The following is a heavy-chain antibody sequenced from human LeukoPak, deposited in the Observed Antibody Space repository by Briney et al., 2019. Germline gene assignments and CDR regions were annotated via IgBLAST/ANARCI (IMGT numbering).Heavy chain of an antibody. CDR3: ARDTTSGYYDRSGYSLYYYYGMDV. CDR2: IKQDGGEK. J-gene: IGHJ6*02. V-gene: IGHV3-7*01. D-gene: IGHD3-22*01. CDR1: AFTFNSYW. Sequence: PGGALRLSCAAAAFTFNSYWMSWVRQAPGEGLEWVANIKQDGGEKYYVDSVKGRFTISRDNAKNSLYLQMNSLRAEDRAVYYCARDTTSGYYDRSGYSLYYYYGMDVWGQGTTVTVSS.